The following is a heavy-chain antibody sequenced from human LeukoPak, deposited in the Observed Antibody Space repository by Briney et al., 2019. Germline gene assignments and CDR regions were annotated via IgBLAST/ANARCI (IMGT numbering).Heavy chain of an antibody. Sequence: GGSLRLSCAASGFTFSSYWIPWVRQAPGKGLVWVSRINNDGSSTTYADSVKGRFTISRDNAKNTLYLQMNSLRAEDTAVYYCARGKVPVAGTGFDYWGQGTLVTVSS. CDR1: GFTFSSYW. D-gene: IGHD6-19*01. V-gene: IGHV3-74*01. CDR2: INNDGSST. CDR3: ARGKVPVAGTGFDY. J-gene: IGHJ4*02.